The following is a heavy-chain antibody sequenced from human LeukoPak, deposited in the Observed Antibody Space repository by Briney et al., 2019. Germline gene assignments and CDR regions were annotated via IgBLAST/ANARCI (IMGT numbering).Heavy chain of an antibody. V-gene: IGHV2-70*01. CDR1: GFSLSTSGMC. CDR3: ARTSVAGTDY. Sequence: SGPTLVNPTQTLTLTCTFSGFSLSTSGMCVSWIRQPPGKALEWLALIDWDDDDKYYSTSLKTRLTISKDTSKNQVVLTMTNMDPVDTATYYCARTSVAGTDYWGQGTLVTVSS. D-gene: IGHD6-19*01. J-gene: IGHJ4*02. CDR2: IDWDDDDK.